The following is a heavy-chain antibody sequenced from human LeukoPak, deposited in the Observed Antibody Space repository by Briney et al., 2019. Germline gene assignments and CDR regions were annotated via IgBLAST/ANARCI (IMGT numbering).Heavy chain of an antibody. CDR1: GGSISSGDFP. J-gene: IGHJ4*02. CDR3: ARGFYGAGSHFDY. V-gene: IGHV4-30-2*01. Sequence: PSETLSLTCAVSGGSISSGDFPWSWIRQPPGKGLEWIGYIFHTGHTSYNPSLKSRVTISVDMSKNQLSLRLTSVTAADTAVYYCARGFYGAGSHFDYWGQRTLVTVSS. CDR2: IFHTGHT. D-gene: IGHD3-10*01.